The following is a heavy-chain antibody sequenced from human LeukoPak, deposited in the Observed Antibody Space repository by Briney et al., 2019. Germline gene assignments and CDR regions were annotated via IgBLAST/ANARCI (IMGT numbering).Heavy chain of an antibody. D-gene: IGHD2-21*02. J-gene: IGHJ3*02. CDR1: GGSISSGGYS. Sequence: SETLSLTCAVSGGSISSGGYSWSWLRQPPGKGLEWIGYIYHSGSTYYNPSLKSRVTISVDRSKNQFSLKLSSVTAADTAVYYCAREVPLAYCGGDCYSSRGAFDIWGQGTMVTVSS. CDR3: AREVPLAYCGGDCYSSRGAFDI. V-gene: IGHV4-30-2*01. CDR2: IYHSGST.